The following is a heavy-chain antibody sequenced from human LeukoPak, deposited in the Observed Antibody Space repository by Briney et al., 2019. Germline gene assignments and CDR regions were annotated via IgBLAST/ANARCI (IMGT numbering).Heavy chain of an antibody. D-gene: IGHD3/OR15-3a*01. CDR1: GFTFSSYS. CDR3: ARDPDPRQTFGQLDY. V-gene: IGHV3-21*01. Sequence: GGSLRLSCAASGFTFSSYSMNWVRQAPGKGLEWVSSISSSSSYIYYADSVKGRFTISRDNAKNSLYLQMNSLRAEDTAVYYCARDPDPRQTFGQLDYWGQGTLVTVSS. J-gene: IGHJ4*02. CDR2: ISSSSSYI.